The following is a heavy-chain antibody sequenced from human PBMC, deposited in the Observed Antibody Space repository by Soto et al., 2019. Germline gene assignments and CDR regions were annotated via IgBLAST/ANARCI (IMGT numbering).Heavy chain of an antibody. V-gene: IGHV1-69*13. CDR3: ARDHGYGDYVLEPYNWFDP. D-gene: IGHD4-17*01. CDR1: GGTFSSYA. J-gene: IGHJ5*02. CDR2: IIPIFGTA. Sequence: SVKVSCKASGGTFSSYAISWVRQAPGQGLEWMGGIIPIFGTANYAQKFQGRVTITADESTSTAYMELSSLRSEDTAVYYCARDHGYGDYVLEPYNWFDPWGQGTLVTVSS.